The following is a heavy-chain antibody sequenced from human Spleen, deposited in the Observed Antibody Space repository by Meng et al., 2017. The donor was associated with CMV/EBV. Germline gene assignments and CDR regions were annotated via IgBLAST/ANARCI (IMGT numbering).Heavy chain of an antibody. D-gene: IGHD2-21*01. Sequence: SETLSLTCTVSGGSVSSGNYFWSWIRQPPGKGLEWIAYIYYSGNTQYNPSLRSRVTISMDRSKNQFSLRLSSVTATDTAVYYCARDCGGDCYSSAFDIWGQGTMVTVSS. CDR3: ARDCGGDCYSSAFDI. CDR2: IYYSGNT. CDR1: GGSVSSGNYF. V-gene: IGHV4-61*01. J-gene: IGHJ3*02.